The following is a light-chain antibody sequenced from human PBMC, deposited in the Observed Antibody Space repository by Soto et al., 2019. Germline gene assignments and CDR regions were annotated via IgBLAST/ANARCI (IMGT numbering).Light chain of an antibody. Sequence: QSALTQPASVSGSPGQSITISCTGTSSDVGSYDLVSWYQQYPGEAPKLMIYEDTKRPSGISDRFSGSKFGNTASLTISGLQAEDEADYYCCSYAGTSTFVVFGGGTKVTVL. J-gene: IGLJ2*01. CDR1: SSDVGSYDL. CDR2: EDT. CDR3: CSYAGTSTFVV. V-gene: IGLV2-23*02.